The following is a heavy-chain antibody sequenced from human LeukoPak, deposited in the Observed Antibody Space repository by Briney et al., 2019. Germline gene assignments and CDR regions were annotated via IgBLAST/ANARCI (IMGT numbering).Heavy chain of an antibody. Sequence: GGSLRLSCAASGFTFSSYSMNWVRQAPGKGLKWVSSISSSSSYIYYADSVKGRFTISRDNAKNSLYLQMNSLRAEDTAVYYCARNSLRRDGYNDYWGQGTLVTVSS. D-gene: IGHD5-24*01. J-gene: IGHJ4*02. CDR2: ISSSSSYI. CDR3: ARNSLRRDGYNDY. V-gene: IGHV3-21*01. CDR1: GFTFSSYS.